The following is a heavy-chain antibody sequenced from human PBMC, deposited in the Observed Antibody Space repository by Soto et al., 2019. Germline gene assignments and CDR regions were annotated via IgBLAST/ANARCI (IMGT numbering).Heavy chain of an antibody. Sequence: GSLRLSCVASGXAVSSYCMHWVRQAPGKGLEWVAFIGYDGRNENYTDSVKGRFSISRDNSKNTLFLKMNRLRVDDTAVYYCARGTATDGLDSWGQGTLGTVSS. CDR2: IGYDGRNE. D-gene: IGHD2-21*02. CDR1: GXAVSSYC. J-gene: IGHJ5*01. CDR3: ARGTATDGLDS. V-gene: IGHV3-30*02.